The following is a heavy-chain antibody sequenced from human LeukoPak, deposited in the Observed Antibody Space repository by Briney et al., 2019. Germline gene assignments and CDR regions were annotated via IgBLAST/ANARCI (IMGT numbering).Heavy chain of an antibody. Sequence: ASLKVSCKVSGYTLTELSIHWVRQAPGKGLEWMGGFDPEDGETIYAQKFQGRVTMTEDTSTDTAYMELSSLKSEDTAVYYCATEYYYDSSGYQDYWGQGTQVTVSS. J-gene: IGHJ4*02. CDR2: FDPEDGET. CDR3: ATEYYYDSSGYQDY. CDR1: GYTLTELS. V-gene: IGHV1-24*01. D-gene: IGHD3-22*01.